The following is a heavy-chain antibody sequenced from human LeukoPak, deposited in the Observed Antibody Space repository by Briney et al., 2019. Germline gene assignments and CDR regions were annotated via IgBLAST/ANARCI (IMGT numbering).Heavy chain of an antibody. CDR1: GFTFSSYA. D-gene: IGHD2-2*01. Sequence: GGSLRLSCAASGFTFSSYAMSWVRQAPGKGLEWVSAISGSGGSTYYAHSVKGRFTISRDNSKNTLYLQMNSLRAEDTAVYYCAKTSTSRDIVVVPVAYWGQGTLVTVSS. J-gene: IGHJ4*02. CDR2: ISGSGGST. V-gene: IGHV3-23*01. CDR3: AKTSTSRDIVVVPVAY.